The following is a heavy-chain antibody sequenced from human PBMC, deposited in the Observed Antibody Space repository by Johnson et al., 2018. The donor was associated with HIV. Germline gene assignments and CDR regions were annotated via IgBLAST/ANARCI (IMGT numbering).Heavy chain of an antibody. CDR3: AREKSVWGASDAFDV. D-gene: IGHD3-10*02. V-gene: IGHV3-30-3*01. Sequence: QVQLVESGGGVVQPGRSLRLSCAASGFTFSSYAMHWVRQAPGQGLEWVAVISYDGSNNYYADSVKGRFTASRDKSKNTVFLQMDSLRAEDTAVYYCAREKSVWGASDAFDVWGLGTMVTVSS. CDR2: ISYDGSNN. CDR1: GFTFSSYA. J-gene: IGHJ3*01.